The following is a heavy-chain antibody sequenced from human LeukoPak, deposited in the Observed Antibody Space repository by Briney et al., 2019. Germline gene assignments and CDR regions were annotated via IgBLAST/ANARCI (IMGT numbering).Heavy chain of an antibody. V-gene: IGHV4-59*01. Sequence: PSETLSLTCTVSGGSISSYYWSWIRQPPGKGREGGGYIYYSGRTNYNQSLKRPVTISVDTSKKEFSLKLRSVTAADTAVYYCARDTTTVGSDAFDIWGQGTMVTVSS. CDR1: GGSISSYY. CDR2: IYYSGRT. CDR3: ARDTTTVGSDAFDI. J-gene: IGHJ3*02. D-gene: IGHD4-23*01.